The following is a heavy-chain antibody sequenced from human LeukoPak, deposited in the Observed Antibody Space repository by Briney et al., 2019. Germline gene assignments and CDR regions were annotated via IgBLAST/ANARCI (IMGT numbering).Heavy chain of an antibody. Sequence: ASVKVSCKASGYTFTNYYLHWVRQAPGQGLEWMGIIHPSGGSTAYAQKYQGRVTMTRDTSTSTVYMELSSLRSEDTAVYYCARVSTTSSLADPWGQGTLVTVSS. CDR3: ARVSTTSSLADP. D-gene: IGHD2-2*01. V-gene: IGHV1-46*01. CDR1: GYTFTNYY. J-gene: IGHJ5*02. CDR2: IHPSGGST.